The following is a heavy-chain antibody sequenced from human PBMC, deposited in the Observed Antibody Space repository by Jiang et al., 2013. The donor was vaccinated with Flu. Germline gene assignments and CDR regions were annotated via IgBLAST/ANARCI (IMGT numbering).Heavy chain of an antibody. CDR3: ARDKAVGMDV. CDR1: A. V-gene: IGHV7-4-1*02. Sequence: AMNWVRQAPGQGLEWMGWINTNTGNPTYAQGFTGRFVFSLDTSVSTAYLQISSLKAEDSAVYYCARDKAVGMDVWGQGTTVTVSS. J-gene: IGHJ6*02. CDR2: INTNTGNP. D-gene: IGHD6-19*01.